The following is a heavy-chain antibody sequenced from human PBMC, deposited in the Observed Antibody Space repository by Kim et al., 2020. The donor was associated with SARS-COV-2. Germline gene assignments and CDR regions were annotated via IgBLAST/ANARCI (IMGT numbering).Heavy chain of an antibody. CDR2: ISYDGSNK. J-gene: IGHJ4*02. V-gene: IGHV3-30*18. Sequence: GGSLRLSCAASGFTFSSYGMHWVRQAPGKGLEWVAVISYDGSNKYYADSVKGRFTISRDNSKNTLYLQMNSLRAEDTAVYYCAKVGLERVYDSSLDYWGQGTLVTVSS. CDR3: AKVGLERVYDSSLDY. CDR1: GFTFSSYG. D-gene: IGHD3-22*01.